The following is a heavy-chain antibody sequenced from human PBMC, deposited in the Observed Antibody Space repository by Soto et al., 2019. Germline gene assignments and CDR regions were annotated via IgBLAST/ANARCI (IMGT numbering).Heavy chain of an antibody. D-gene: IGHD3-10*01. CDR1: GFTFSSYS. V-gene: IGHV3-21*01. CDR2: ISDSSSYI. Sequence: EVQLVESGGGLVKPGGSLRLSCAASGFTFSSYSMNWVRQAPGKGLEWVSSISDSSSYINYADSVKGRFTISRDNAKNSLYLQMNSLRAEDTAVYYCARGYYGSGRYPNWFDAWGQGTLVTVSS. J-gene: IGHJ5*02. CDR3: ARGYYGSGRYPNWFDA.